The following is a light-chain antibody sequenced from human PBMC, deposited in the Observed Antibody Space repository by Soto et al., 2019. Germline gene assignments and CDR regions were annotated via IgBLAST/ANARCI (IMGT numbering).Light chain of an antibody. J-gene: IGLJ3*02. CDR3: ATWDDSLNGVV. CDR1: SPNIGSNS. V-gene: IGLV1-44*01. Sequence: QSVLTQPPSASGTPGQRVTISCSGSSPNIGSNSVNWYQQLPGRAPKLLIYSHNQRPSGVPDRFSGSRSGTSASLAISGLQSEDEADYYSATWDDSLNGVVFGGGTKLTVL. CDR2: SHN.